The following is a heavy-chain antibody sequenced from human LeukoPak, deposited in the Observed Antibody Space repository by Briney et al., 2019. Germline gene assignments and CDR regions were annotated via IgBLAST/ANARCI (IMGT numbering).Heavy chain of an antibody. V-gene: IGHV1-8*01. D-gene: IGHD3-10*01. CDR1: GYTLTNYD. CDR2: MNPNTGST. CDR3: ARGFDFYSSGSFVFDI. J-gene: IGHJ2*01. Sequence: EASVKVSCKASGYTLTNYDINWVRQAPGQRLEWMGWMNPNTGSTGFAQSFQGRMTMTRDISIGTAYMEVSTLTSDDSALYYCARGFDFYSSGSFVFDIWGRGTLVTVSS.